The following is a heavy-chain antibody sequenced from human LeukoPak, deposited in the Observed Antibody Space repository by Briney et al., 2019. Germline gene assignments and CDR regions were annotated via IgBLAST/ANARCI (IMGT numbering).Heavy chain of an antibody. CDR2: IWYDGSIK. J-gene: IGHJ3*02. CDR1: GFTFSSYS. Sequence: GGSLRLSCAASGFTFSSYSMNWVRQAPGKGLEWVAVIWYDGSIKYYADSMTGRFTISRDNSKNTLYLQMNSLRPEDTAVYFCARDPGAFDPFDIWGQGTMVIVSS. V-gene: IGHV3-33*08. D-gene: IGHD3-10*01. CDR3: ARDPGAFDPFDI.